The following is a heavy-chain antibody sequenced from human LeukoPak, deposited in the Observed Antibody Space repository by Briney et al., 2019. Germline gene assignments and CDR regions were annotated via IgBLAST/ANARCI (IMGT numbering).Heavy chain of an antibody. V-gene: IGHV3-30-3*01. CDR3: ARDAYRVGATTWFDP. Sequence: PGGSLRLSCAASGFTFSSYAMTWVRQAPGKGLEWVAVISYDGSNKYYADSVKGRFTISRDNSKNTLYLQMNSLRAEDTAVYYCARDAYRVGATTWFDPWGQGTLVTVSS. J-gene: IGHJ5*02. CDR2: ISYDGSNK. CDR1: GFTFSSYA. D-gene: IGHD1-26*01.